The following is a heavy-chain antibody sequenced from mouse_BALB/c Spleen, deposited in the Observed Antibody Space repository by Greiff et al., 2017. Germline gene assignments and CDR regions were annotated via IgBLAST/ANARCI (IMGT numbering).Heavy chain of an antibody. CDR1: GYTFTSYN. CDR2: IYPGNGDT. V-gene: IGHV1-12*01. CDR3: AREGYDPRWFAY. D-gene: IGHD2-3*01. J-gene: IGHJ3*01. Sequence: QVQLQQPGAELVKPGASVKMSCKASGYTFTSYNMHWVKQTPGQGLEWIGAIYPGNGDTSYNQKFKGKATLTADKSSSTAYMQLSSLTSEDSAVYYCAREGYDPRWFAYWGQGTLVTVSA.